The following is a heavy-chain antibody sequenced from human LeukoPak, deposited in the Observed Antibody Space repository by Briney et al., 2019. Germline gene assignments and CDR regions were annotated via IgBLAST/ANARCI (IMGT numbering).Heavy chain of an antibody. CDR1: GFTFSSYG. V-gene: IGHV3-33*01. CDR2: IWYDGSNK. D-gene: IGHD3/OR15-3a*01. CDR3: VREGPRGLAFDI. J-gene: IGHJ3*02. Sequence: PGRSLRLSCAASGFTFSSYGMHWVRQAPGKGLEWVAVIWYDGSNKYYADSVKGRFTISRDNSKNTLYLQMNGLRVEDTAVYYCVREGPRGLAFDIWGQGTMVTVSS.